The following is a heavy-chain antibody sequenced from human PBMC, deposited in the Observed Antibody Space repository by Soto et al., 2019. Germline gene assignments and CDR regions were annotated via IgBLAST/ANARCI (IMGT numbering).Heavy chain of an antibody. J-gene: IGHJ4*02. CDR2: IIPYYNTL. CDR3: ASGASRWYPYFFDS. Sequence: QAQVVQSGAEVRKPGSSVKLSCKASEGTFNSYAIAWVRQAPGQGLEWMGGIIPYYNTLNYAQKFQDRVTITADDSTNTVYMELSSLRSDNTAVYFCASGASRWYPYFFDSWAQGTLVTVSS. CDR1: EGTFNSYA. D-gene: IGHD6-13*01. V-gene: IGHV1-69*01.